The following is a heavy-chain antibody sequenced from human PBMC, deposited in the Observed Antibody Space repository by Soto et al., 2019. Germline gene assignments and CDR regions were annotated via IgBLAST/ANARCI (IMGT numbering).Heavy chain of an antibody. J-gene: IGHJ3*02. CDR3: ATEGADSSRTSDAFDI. CDR2: ISYDGRQT. CDR1: GFTFSNFA. Sequence: GGSLRLSWAAFGFTFSNFAMHRVSQAPGKGLEWVAFISYDGRQTHYPDSVKGRFTISRDNSKNTLYLQMNSLRAEDTAVYYCATEGADSSRTSDAFDIWGQGTMVTVSS. D-gene: IGHD2-21*02. V-gene: IGHV3-30*01.